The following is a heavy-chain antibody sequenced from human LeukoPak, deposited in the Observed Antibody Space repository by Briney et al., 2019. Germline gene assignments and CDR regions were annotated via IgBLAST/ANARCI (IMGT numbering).Heavy chain of an antibody. D-gene: IGHD3-22*01. Sequence: PGGSLRLSCASSGFTFSSYEMNWVRQAPGKGLEWVSYIDTRGYTTYYADSVKGRFTVSRDNAENPLYLQMNSLRAEDTAVYYCARNRGDGLIVVGTVDYWGQGTLVTVSS. J-gene: IGHJ4*02. CDR2: IDTRGYTT. CDR1: GFTFSSYE. V-gene: IGHV3-48*03. CDR3: ARNRGDGLIVVGTVDY.